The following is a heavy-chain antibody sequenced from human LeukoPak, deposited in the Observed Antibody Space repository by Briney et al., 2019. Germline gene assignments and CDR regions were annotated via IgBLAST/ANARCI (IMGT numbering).Heavy chain of an antibody. CDR2: ISHSGGRT. CDR1: GFTFSSYA. Sequence: GGSLRLSCAASGFTFSSYAMSWVRQAPGKGLEWVSAISHSGGRTYYADSLEGRFAISRDNSKNTLFLQMNSLRAEDTAVYYCAKADRVASAATLDYWGQGTLVTVSS. V-gene: IGHV3-23*01. CDR3: AKADRVASAATLDY. J-gene: IGHJ4*02. D-gene: IGHD2-15*01.